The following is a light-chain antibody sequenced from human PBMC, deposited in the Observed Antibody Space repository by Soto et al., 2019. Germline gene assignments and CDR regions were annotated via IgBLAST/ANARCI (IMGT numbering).Light chain of an antibody. J-gene: IGKJ4*01. CDR2: DAS. V-gene: IGKV3-20*01. Sequence: ECVLSKSPGSLSLSKRVSAALSRRASKNVRNNYLAWYPQKPGQAPRLLIYDASSRATGIPDRFSGGGSGTDFSLTSIRLEPEDFAVYYCQQFSSYPLTCGGGTKVDIK. CDR3: QQFSSYPLT. CDR1: KNVRNNY.